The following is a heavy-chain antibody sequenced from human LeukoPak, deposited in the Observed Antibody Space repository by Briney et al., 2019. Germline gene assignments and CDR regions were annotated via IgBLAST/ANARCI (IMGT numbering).Heavy chain of an antibody. D-gene: IGHD2-15*01. CDR3: ARVFWQSGGYFDY. Sequence: SETLSLTCTVSGGSVGSGTSYWSWIRQPAGKGLEWIGRVYPSGSTDYNPSVKSRLSISIDTSKNQFSLNLTSVTAADTAVYYCARVFWQSGGYFDYWGQGILVTVSS. J-gene: IGHJ4*02. CDR2: VYPSGST. CDR1: GGSVGSGTSY. V-gene: IGHV4-61*02.